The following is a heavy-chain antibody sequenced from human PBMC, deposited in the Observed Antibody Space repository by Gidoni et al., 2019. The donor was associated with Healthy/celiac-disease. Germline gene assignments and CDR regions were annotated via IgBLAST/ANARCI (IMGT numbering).Heavy chain of an antibody. V-gene: IGHV4-39*01. CDR1: GGSIRSSNYY. CDR2: MYYSGNT. D-gene: IGHD6-6*01. J-gene: IGHJ6*03. CDR3: ARRGIAALDYMDV. Sequence: QLQLQESRPGLVKPSETLSLSCTVSGGSIRSSNYYWDWIRQSPGKGLEWIGSMYYSGNTYYNPSLKSRVTISEDTSNNQFSLKLNSVTAADTAVYYCARRGIAALDYMDVWGKGTTVTVSS.